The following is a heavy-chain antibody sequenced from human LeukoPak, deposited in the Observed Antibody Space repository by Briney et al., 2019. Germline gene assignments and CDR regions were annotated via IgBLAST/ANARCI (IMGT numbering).Heavy chain of an antibody. CDR2: IYSGGST. J-gene: IGHJ4*02. CDR3: ARDSYYYDSTTPPGDY. V-gene: IGHV3-53*01. D-gene: IGHD3-22*01. CDR1: GFTVSSNY. Sequence: GGSLRLSCAASGFTVSSNYMGWVRQAPGKGLEWVSVIYSGGSTYYADSVKGRFTISRDNSKNTLYLQMNSLRAEDTAVYYCARDSYYYDSTTPPGDYWGQGTLVTVSS.